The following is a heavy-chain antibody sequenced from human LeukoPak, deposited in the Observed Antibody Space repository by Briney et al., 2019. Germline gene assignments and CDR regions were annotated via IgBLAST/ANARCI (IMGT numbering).Heavy chain of an antibody. V-gene: IGHV3-9*03. Sequence: GGSLRLSCAASGFTFDDYAMHWVRQAPGKGLEWVSTISWNSGSIAYAGSVKGRFTISRDNAKKSLYLQMNSLRVEDMALYFCAKGRDTLTGLYTPGFDYWGQGSLVTVSS. CDR2: ISWNSGSI. CDR1: GFTFDDYA. D-gene: IGHD3-9*01. J-gene: IGHJ4*02. CDR3: AKGRDTLTGLYTPGFDY.